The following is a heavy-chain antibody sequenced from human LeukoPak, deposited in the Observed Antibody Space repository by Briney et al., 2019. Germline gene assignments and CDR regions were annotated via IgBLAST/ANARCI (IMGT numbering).Heavy chain of an antibody. Sequence: GGSLRLSCAASGFTFSSYSMNWVRQAPGKGLEWVSSISSSSSYIYYADSVKGRFIISRDNAKNSLYLQMNSLRAEDTAVYYCARDLTVGATVRYFDYWGQGTLVTVSS. D-gene: IGHD1-26*01. CDR3: ARDLTVGATVRYFDY. CDR2: ISSSSSYI. J-gene: IGHJ4*02. CDR1: GFTFSSYS. V-gene: IGHV3-21*01.